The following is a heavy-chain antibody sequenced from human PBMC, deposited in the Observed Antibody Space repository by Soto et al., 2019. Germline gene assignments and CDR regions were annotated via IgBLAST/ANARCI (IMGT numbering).Heavy chain of an antibody. Sequence: DVQLVESGGGLIQPGESLRLSCAAFGLTISGKKYVAWVRQAPGKGLEWVSALYDVDGSFYADSVTGRFTTSSDSSKTTVYLQMKSLRAEDTAVYYCARDPPATRHGMDVWGQGTTVTVSS. CDR2: LYDVDGS. CDR3: ARDPPATRHGMDV. V-gene: IGHV3-53*01. J-gene: IGHJ6*02. CDR1: GLTISGKKY.